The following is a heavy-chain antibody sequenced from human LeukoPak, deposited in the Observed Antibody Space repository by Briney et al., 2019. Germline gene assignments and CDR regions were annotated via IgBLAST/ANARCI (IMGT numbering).Heavy chain of an antibody. D-gene: IGHD2-8*01. CDR1: GFIFSKAW. V-gene: IGHV3-15*01. CDR3: TTVGYCTNGVCIGFDY. J-gene: IGHJ4*02. Sequence: GGSLTLSCAASGFIFSKAWMSWVRQAPGKGLEWVGPIKSKTDGGTIDYAAPVKGRFTISRDDSKNTVYLQMNSLKTEYTAVYYCTTVGYCTNGVCIGFDYWGQGTLVTVSS. CDR2: IKSKTDGGTI.